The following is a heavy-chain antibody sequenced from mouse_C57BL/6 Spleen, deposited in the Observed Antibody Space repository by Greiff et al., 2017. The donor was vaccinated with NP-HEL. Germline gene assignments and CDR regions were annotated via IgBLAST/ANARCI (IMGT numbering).Heavy chain of an antibody. CDR1: GFTFSDYG. V-gene: IGHV5-17*01. Sequence: VQLKESGGGLVKPGGSLKLSCAASGFTFSDYGMHWVRQAPEKGLEWVAYISSGSSTLYYADTVKGRFTISRDHAKNTLFLQMTSLRSEDTAMYYCAKSMITTAAWFAYWGQGTLVTVSA. D-gene: IGHD2-4*01. CDR2: ISSGSSTL. J-gene: IGHJ3*01. CDR3: AKSMITTAAWFAY.